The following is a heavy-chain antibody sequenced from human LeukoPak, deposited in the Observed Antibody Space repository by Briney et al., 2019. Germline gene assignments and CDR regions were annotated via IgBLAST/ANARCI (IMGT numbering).Heavy chain of an antibody. D-gene: IGHD3-16*02. Sequence: GGSLRLSCAASGFTFSSYAMSWVRQAPGKGLEWVSAISGSGGSTYYADSVKGRFTISRDNSKNTLYLQMNSLRAEDTAVYYCAKDVRGLGPYFMITFGGVIVEGFDHWGQGTLVTVSS. CDR3: AKDVRGLGPYFMITFGGVIVEGFDH. V-gene: IGHV3-23*01. J-gene: IGHJ4*02. CDR1: GFTFSSYA. CDR2: ISGSGGST.